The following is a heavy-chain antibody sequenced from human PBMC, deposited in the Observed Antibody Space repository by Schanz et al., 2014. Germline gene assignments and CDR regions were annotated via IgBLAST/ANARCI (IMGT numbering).Heavy chain of an antibody. CDR1: GFTFSDYY. J-gene: IGHJ3*01. CDR2: INGGGETT. Sequence: QVHLVESGGGLVKPGGSLRLSCAASGFTFSDYYMTWIRQAPGKGLEWVSYINGGGETTYYADSVRGRFTISRDNAKNSLYLQLNSLTAEDTAVYHCARDSRYCTGVDCKGDAFDLWGQGTLVTVSS. D-gene: IGHD2-8*02. V-gene: IGHV3-11*04. CDR3: ARDSRYCTGVDCKGDAFDL.